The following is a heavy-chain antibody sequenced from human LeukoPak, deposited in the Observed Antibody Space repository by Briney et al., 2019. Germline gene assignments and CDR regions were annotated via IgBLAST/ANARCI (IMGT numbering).Heavy chain of an antibody. J-gene: IGHJ5*02. V-gene: IGHV3-7*03. Sequence: GGSLRLSCEAAGFTCNTHWMNWVRQTPGKGLEWMANISPDGSDEFYVDSVKGRFTISRDNSKNTLYLQMNSLRAEDTAVYYCARDRRGWSDPWGQGTLVTVSS. CDR1: GFTCNTHW. CDR3: ARDRRGWSDP. CDR2: ISPDGSDE.